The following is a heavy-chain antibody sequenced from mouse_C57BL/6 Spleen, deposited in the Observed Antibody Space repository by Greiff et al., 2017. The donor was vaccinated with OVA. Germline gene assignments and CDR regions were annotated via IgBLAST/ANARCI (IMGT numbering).Heavy chain of an antibody. Sequence: EVQRVESGGGLVQPGGSLKLSCAASGFTFSDYYMYWVRQTPEKRLEWVAYISNGGGSPYYPDTVKGRFTISRDNAKNTLYLQMSRLKSEDTAMYYCARRGDAMDYWGQGTSVTVSS. CDR3: ARRGDAMDY. CDR2: ISNGGGSP. V-gene: IGHV5-12*01. CDR1: GFTFSDYY. J-gene: IGHJ4*01.